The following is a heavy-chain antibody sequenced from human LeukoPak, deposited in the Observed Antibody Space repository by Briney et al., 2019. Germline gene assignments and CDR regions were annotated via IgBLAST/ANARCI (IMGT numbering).Heavy chain of an antibody. Sequence: SETLSLTCTVSGGSISSYYWSWIRQPPGKGQEWIGYIYYSGSTNYNPSLKSSVTISVDTSKSQFSLKLSSVTAADTAVYYCARQNYDFWSGYSYYFDYWGQGTLVTVSS. CDR1: GGSISSYY. V-gene: IGHV4-59*08. J-gene: IGHJ4*02. D-gene: IGHD3-3*01. CDR2: IYYSGST. CDR3: ARQNYDFWSGYSYYFDY.